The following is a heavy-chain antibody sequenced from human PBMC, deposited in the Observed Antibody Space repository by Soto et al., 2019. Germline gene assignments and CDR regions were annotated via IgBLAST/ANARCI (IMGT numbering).Heavy chain of an antibody. CDR2: ISGSGGST. J-gene: IGHJ6*02. CDR1: GFTFSSYA. V-gene: IGHV3-23*01. CDR3: AKGYFDWTIYYYGMDV. Sequence: GGSLRISCAASGFTFSSYAMSWVRQAPGKGLEWVSAISGSGGSTYYADSVKGRFTISRDNSKNTLYLQMNSLRAEDTAVYYCAKGYFDWTIYYYGMDVWGQGTTVTVSS. D-gene: IGHD3-9*01.